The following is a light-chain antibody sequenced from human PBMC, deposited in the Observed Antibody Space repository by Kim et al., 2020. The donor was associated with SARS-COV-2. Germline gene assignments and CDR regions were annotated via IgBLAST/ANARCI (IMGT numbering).Light chain of an antibody. J-gene: IGKJ2*01. CDR2: GAS. CDR1: QNIKTY. Sequence: DIQMTQSPSTLSASVGDRVTITCRASQNIKTYLDWYQLKPGKTPKLLIYGASNIESGVSSRFSGSGSGTEFTLTISSLQPDEFATYYCQESATFLYTFGQGTKLEI. CDR3: QESATFLYT. V-gene: IGKV1-5*03.